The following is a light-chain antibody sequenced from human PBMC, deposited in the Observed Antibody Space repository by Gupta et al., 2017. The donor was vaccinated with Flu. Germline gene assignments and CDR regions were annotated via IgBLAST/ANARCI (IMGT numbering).Light chain of an antibody. Sequence: EIILTPSPASLSSSRGERAILSCRASQSVGNQLVWYHQRPGRAPRLLMIDASNRVAGMPPRFSGSGAGTDFTLTISTLEPDDFAVYYCQQRSDLPLYTFGQGTKVDIK. CDR3: QQRSDLPLYT. V-gene: IGKV3-11*01. CDR1: QSVGNQ. CDR2: DAS. J-gene: IGKJ1*01.